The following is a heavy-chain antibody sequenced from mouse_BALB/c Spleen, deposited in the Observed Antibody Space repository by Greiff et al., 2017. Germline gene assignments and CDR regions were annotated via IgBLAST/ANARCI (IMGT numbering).Heavy chain of an antibody. D-gene: IGHD4-1*01. CDR3: ARGKLGRGCYFDY. CDR1: GFTFSSFG. V-gene: IGHV5-17*02. Sequence: EVKVEESGGGLVQPGGSRKLPCAASGFTFSSFGMHWVRQAPEKGLEWVAYISSGSSTIYYADPVKGRFTISRDNPKNTLFLQMTSLRSEDTAMYYCARGKLGRGCYFDYWGQGTTRTVAS. CDR2: ISSGSSTI. J-gene: IGHJ2*01.